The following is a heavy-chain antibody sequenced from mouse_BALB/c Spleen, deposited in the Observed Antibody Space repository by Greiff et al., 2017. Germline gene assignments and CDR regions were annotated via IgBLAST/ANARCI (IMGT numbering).Heavy chain of an antibody. V-gene: IGHV1-67*01. J-gene: IGHJ3*01. CDR1: GYTFTDYA. CDR2: ISTYYGDA. CDR3: ARSGGYIY. D-gene: IGHD3-1*01. Sequence: QVQLQQSGAELVRPGVSVKISCKGSGYTFTDYAMHWVKQSHAKSLEWIGVISTYYGDASYNQKFKDKATLTADKSSSTAYMQLSSLTSEDSAVYYYARSGGYIYWGQGTLVTVSA.